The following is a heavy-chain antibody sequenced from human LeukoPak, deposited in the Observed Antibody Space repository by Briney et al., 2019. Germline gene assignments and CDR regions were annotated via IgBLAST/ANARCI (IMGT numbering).Heavy chain of an antibody. CDR3: AREALHLTTLYFDY. CDR2: INHSGST. V-gene: IGHV4-34*01. Sequence: SETLSLTCAVYGGSFSGYYWSWIRQPPGKGLEWIGEINHSGSTNYNPSLKSRVTISVDTSKNQFSLKLSSVTAADTAVYYCAREALHLTTLYFDYWGQGTLVTVSS. D-gene: IGHD4-11*01. J-gene: IGHJ4*02. CDR1: GGSFSGYY.